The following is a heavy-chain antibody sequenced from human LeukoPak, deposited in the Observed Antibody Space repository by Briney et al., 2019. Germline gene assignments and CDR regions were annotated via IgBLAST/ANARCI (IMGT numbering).Heavy chain of an antibody. CDR1: GFTVTSNY. CDR3: ARDLCRSSGCRTPDS. CDR2: ILGSGDT. J-gene: IGHJ4*02. Sequence: GGSLRLSCAASGFTVTSNYMSLVRQAPGKGLEWVSTILGSGDTCYADSVKGRFTVSRDNFKNTVYLQMNSLRAEDTAVYYCARDLCRSSGCRTPDSWGRGTLVTVSS. V-gene: IGHV3-66*01. D-gene: IGHD6-19*01.